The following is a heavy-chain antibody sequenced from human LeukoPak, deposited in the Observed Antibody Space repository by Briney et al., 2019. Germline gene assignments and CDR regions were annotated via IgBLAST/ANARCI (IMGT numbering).Heavy chain of an antibody. CDR1: GDSVSSNSAA. CDR3: AKDASEGYYYGDY. J-gene: IGHJ4*02. CDR2: TYYRSKWHN. V-gene: IGHV6-1*01. D-gene: IGHD3-22*01. Sequence: SQTLSLTCAISGDSVSSNSAAWNWIRQSPPRGLEWLGRTYYRSKWHNDYAVSVKSRITIKPDTSKNQFSLQLNSVTPEDTAVYYCAKDASEGYYYGDYWGQGTLVTVSS.